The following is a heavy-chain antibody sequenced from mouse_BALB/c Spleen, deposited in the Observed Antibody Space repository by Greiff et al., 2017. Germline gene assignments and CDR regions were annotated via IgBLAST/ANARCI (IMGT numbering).Heavy chain of an antibody. V-gene: IGHV5-6-5*01. CDR2: ISSGGST. CDR3: ARDRYDEYFDV. Sequence: EVKLMESGGGLVKPGGSLKLSCAASGFTFSSYAMSWVRQTPEKRLEWVASISSGGSTYYPDSVKGRFTISRDNARNILYLQMSSLRSEDTAMYYCARDRYDEYFDVWGAGTTVTVSS. D-gene: IGHD2-14*01. CDR1: GFTFSSYA. J-gene: IGHJ1*01.